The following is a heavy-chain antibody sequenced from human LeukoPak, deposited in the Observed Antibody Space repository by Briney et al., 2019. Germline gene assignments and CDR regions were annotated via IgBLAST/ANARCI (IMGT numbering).Heavy chain of an antibody. CDR3: AAERRGSSYYDGKEAFDH. CDR1: GFTFTTYS. D-gene: IGHD4-23*01. J-gene: IGHJ4*02. V-gene: IGHV3-21*01. Sequence: PGGSLRLSCAASGFTFTTYSMNWVRQAPGKGLEWVSSIDTSSTYIYYADSVKGRFTISRDNAKNSLYLQMNSLRAEDAAVYYCAAERRGSSYYDGKEAFDHWGQGTLVAVSS. CDR2: IDTSSTYI.